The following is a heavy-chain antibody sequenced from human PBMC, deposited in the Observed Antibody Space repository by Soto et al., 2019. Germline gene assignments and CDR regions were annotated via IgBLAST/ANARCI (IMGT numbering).Heavy chain of an antibody. CDR1: GGSISSGDLC. Sequence: QVQLQESGPGLVKPSQTLSLTCTVSGGSISSGDLCWSWIRQPPGKGLEWIGYIHYSGSTYYTPSLKSRVTISLDTSKNQFSLKLSSVTAADTAVYYCARGITMVRGVLGWFDPWGQGTLVTVSS. D-gene: IGHD3-10*01. CDR2: IHYSGST. V-gene: IGHV4-30-4*01. CDR3: ARGITMVRGVLGWFDP. J-gene: IGHJ5*02.